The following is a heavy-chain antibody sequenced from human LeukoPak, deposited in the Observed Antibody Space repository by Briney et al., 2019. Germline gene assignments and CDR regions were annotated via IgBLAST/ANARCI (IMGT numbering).Heavy chain of an antibody. V-gene: IGHV4-59*12. Sequence: PSETLSLTCTVSGGSISSFYWSWVRQPPGKGLEWIGYIYYTGSTNYNSSLKSRVAISVDTSKNQFSLNLSSVTAADTAVYYCARGPPDCSSTSCYAFDAFDIWGQGTMVTVSS. D-gene: IGHD2-2*01. CDR1: GGSISSFY. J-gene: IGHJ3*02. CDR3: ARGPPDCSSTSCYAFDAFDI. CDR2: IYYTGST.